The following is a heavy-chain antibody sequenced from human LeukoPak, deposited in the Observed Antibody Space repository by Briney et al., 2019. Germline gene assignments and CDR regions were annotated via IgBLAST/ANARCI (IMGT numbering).Heavy chain of an antibody. CDR3: AKASRVVDYFDY. D-gene: IGHD2-2*01. CDR1: GFTFDDYA. CDR2: ISWNSGSI. V-gene: IGHV3-9*01. Sequence: PGRSLRLSCAASGFTFDDYAMHWVRQAPGKGLEWVSGISWNSGSIGYTDSVKGRFTISRDNAKNSLYLQMNSLRPEDTALYYCAKASRVVDYFDYRGQGTLVTVSS. J-gene: IGHJ4*02.